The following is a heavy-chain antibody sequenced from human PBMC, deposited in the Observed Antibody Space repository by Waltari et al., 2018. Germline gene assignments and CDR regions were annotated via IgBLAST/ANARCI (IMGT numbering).Heavy chain of an antibody. CDR3: ARDRDWAKDY. Sequence: EVQMVESGGGLVQPGGSLRLYCANSGFTVSSHWMDWVRQAPGKGLEWVAKINQDGREKNYLDSVKGRFTISRDNAENSIFLQMNSLRAEDTAVYYCARDRDWAKDYWGQGILVIVSS. V-gene: IGHV3-7*01. CDR2: INQDGREK. J-gene: IGHJ4*02. D-gene: IGHD2-21*01. CDR1: GFTVSSHW.